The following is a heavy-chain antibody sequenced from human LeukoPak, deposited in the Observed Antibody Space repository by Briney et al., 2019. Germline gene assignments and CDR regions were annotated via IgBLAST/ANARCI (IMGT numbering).Heavy chain of an antibody. CDR3: ARASCSGGICYDSRGWFDP. Sequence: GGSLRLSCAASGFTFTNYWMSWVRQAPGKGLELVANIKQDRSEKYYVDSVKGRFTISRDNAKNSLYLQMNSLRAEDTAVYYCARASCSGGICYDSRGWFDPWGQGTLVTVSS. CDR1: GFTFTNYW. D-gene: IGHD2-15*01. CDR2: IKQDRSEK. J-gene: IGHJ5*02. V-gene: IGHV3-7*03.